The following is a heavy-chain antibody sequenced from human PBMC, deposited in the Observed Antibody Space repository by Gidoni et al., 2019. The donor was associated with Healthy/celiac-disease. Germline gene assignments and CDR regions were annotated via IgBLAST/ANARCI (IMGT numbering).Heavy chain of an antibody. J-gene: IGHJ2*01. CDR3: AKELLAGTGGSSWYFDL. CDR2: ISYEGSNK. D-gene: IGHD6-13*01. CDR1: GFTFSNYG. Sequence: QVQLVESGGGVVQPGRSLRLSCAASGFTFSNYGMHWVRQAPGKGLEWVAAISYEGSNKNHADSVKGRFTISRDSSKNTLFLQMNSLRPEDTAVYYCAKELLAGTGGSSWYFDLWGRGTLVTVSS. V-gene: IGHV3-30*18.